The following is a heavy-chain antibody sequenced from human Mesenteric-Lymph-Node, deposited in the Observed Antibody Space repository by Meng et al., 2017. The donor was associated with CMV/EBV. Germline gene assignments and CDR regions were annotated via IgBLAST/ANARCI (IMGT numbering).Heavy chain of an antibody. CDR1: GGSFSGYY. D-gene: IGHD2-15*01. CDR3: ARGSDIPVNNY. CDR2: INHIGVP. Sequence: QVQLQPWGAGLLKPSETLSLTCAVYGGSFSGYYWSWIRQPPGKGLEWIGEINHIGVPNYNPSLKSRVTISLDRSKNQFSLKLSSVTAKDTAVYYCARGSDIPVNNYWGQGTLVTVSS. V-gene: IGHV4-34*01. J-gene: IGHJ4*02.